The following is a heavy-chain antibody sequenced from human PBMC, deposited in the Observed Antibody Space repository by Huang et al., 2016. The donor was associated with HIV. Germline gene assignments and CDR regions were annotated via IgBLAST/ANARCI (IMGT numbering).Heavy chain of an antibody. CDR2: IYYGGST. D-gene: IGHD3-10*01. J-gene: IGHJ4*02. V-gene: IGHV4-39*01. CDR1: GGSIRSDNYY. Sequence: QLQLQESGPGLVKPSETLSLTCTVSGGSIRSDNYYWGWIRQPPGKGLEWVGSIYYGGSTYDNPSLKSRVTRTVDTSKNQFSLKMRSVTAAETAVYYCARLPGSITMIRGVITDPYWGQGTLVTVSS. CDR3: ARLPGSITMIRGVITDPY.